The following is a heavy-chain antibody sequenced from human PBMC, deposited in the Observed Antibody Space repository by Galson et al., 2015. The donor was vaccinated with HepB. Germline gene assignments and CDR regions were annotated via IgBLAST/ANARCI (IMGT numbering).Heavy chain of an antibody. J-gene: IGHJ4*02. CDR1: GFTFSNYV. Sequence: SLRLSCAASGFTFSNYVMSWVRQAPGEGLEWVAVIWYDGSNKYYADSVKGRFTISRDNSKNTLYLQMNSLRAEDTAVYYCARNRGDFDYWGQGTLVTVSS. CDR2: IWYDGSNK. CDR3: ARNRGDFDY. V-gene: IGHV3-33*08. D-gene: IGHD1-14*01.